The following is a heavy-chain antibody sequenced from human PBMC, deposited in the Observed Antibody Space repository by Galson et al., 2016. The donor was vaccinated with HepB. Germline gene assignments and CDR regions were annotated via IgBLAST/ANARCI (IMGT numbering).Heavy chain of an antibody. J-gene: IGHJ4*02. Sequence: MSWVRQAPGKGLEWVSLISGSGNDTHYADSVKGRFTISRDNSKNTLHLQMNSLRAEDTAVYYCARGVGSPVVYWGQGTLVTVSS. CDR2: ISGSGNDT. D-gene: IGHD3-10*01. CDR3: ARGVGSPVVY. V-gene: IGHV3-23*01.